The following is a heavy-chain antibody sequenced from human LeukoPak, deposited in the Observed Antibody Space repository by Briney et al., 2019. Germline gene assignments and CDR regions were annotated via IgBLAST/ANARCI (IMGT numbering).Heavy chain of an antibody. V-gene: IGHV5-51*03. CDR2: IYPGDSDT. CDR1: GYTCSNFW. Sequence: GESLKISCKGSGYTCSNFWIGWVRQMPGKGLEWMGVIYPGDSDTRYRPSVQGEVTISADKSISTAYLQWNSLKASDTAMYYCARPHTLDRNTTYYFDYWGQGTLVTVSS. D-gene: IGHD1-14*01. CDR3: ARPHTLDRNTTYYFDY. J-gene: IGHJ4*02.